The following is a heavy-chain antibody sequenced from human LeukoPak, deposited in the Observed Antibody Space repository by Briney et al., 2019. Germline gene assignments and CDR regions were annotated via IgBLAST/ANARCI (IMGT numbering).Heavy chain of an antibody. J-gene: IGHJ6*02. CDR2: INPVNGDT. Sequence: ASVKVSCKGSGYTFTNYAVHWVRQAPGQRLEWLGWINPVNGDTKYSQNFQGRVTVTSDTSAATAYVELNSLTSEDTAVYYCARERWHCRVNCYSVYYYALDVWGQGTTVTVSS. CDR3: ARERWHCRVNCYSVYYYALDV. V-gene: IGHV1-3*01. CDR1: GYTFTNYA. D-gene: IGHD2-15*01.